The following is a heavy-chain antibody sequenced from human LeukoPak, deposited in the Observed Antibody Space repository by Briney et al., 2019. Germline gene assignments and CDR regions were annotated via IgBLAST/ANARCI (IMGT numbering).Heavy chain of an antibody. CDR1: GFTFSSYG. CDR3: ARHGRVTASFDY. V-gene: IGHV3-33*01. D-gene: IGHD2-21*02. Sequence: GGSLRLSCAASGFTFSSYGMHWVRQAPGKGLEWVAVIWYDGSNKYYADSVKGRFTISRDNSKNTLYLQINSLRAEDTAVYYCARHGRVTASFDYWGQGTLVTVSS. CDR2: IWYDGSNK. J-gene: IGHJ4*02.